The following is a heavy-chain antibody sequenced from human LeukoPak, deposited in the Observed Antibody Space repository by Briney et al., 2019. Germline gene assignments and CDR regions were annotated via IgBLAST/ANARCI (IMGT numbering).Heavy chain of an antibody. CDR2: IHPSGST. V-gene: IGHV4-34*01. CDR3: ARGEDFAKQGY. D-gene: IGHD4/OR15-4a*01. Sequence: SETLSLTCAVYGGSFSGYYWSWIRQPPGKGLEWIGEIHPSGSTNYNTSLRSRVTISVDTSKNQFSLKLTSVTAADTAVYYCARGEDFAKQGYWGQGTLVTVSS. J-gene: IGHJ4*02. CDR1: GGSFSGYY.